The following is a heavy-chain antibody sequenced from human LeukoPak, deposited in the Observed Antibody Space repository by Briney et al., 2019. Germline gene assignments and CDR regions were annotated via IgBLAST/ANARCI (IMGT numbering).Heavy chain of an antibody. Sequence: GRSLRLSCAASGFTFSSYGMHWVRQAPGKGLEWVAVISYDGSNKYYADSVEGRFTISRDNSKNTLYLQMNSLRAEDTAVYYCAKDRRRYCSGGSCYVDYFDYWGQGTLVTVSS. CDR3: AKDRRRYCSGGSCYVDYFDY. CDR1: GFTFSSYG. D-gene: IGHD2-15*01. J-gene: IGHJ4*02. V-gene: IGHV3-30*18. CDR2: ISYDGSNK.